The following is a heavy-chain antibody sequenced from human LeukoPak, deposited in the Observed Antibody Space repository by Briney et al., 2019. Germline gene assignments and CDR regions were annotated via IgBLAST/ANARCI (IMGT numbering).Heavy chain of an antibody. Sequence: SETLSLTCAVYGGSFSGYYWSWIRQPPGKGLEWTGEINHSGSTNYNPSLKSRVTISVDTSKNQFSLKLSSVTAADTAVYYCAREHTARSAFDIWGQGTMVTVSS. CDR2: INHSGST. CDR3: AREHTARSAFDI. J-gene: IGHJ3*02. CDR1: GGSFSGYY. D-gene: IGHD5-18*01. V-gene: IGHV4-34*01.